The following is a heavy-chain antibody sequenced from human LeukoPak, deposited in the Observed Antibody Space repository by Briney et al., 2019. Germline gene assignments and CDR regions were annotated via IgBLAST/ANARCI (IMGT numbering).Heavy chain of an antibody. CDR3: ARDIWSGASVHPYYFDY. CDR1: GYTFTSYG. Sequence: ASVKVSCKASGYTFTSYGISWVRQAPGQGLEWMGWISAYNGNTNYAQKLQGRVTMTTDTSTSTAYMELRSLRSDDTAVYYCARDIWSGASVHPYYFDYWGQGTLVTVSS. J-gene: IGHJ4*02. D-gene: IGHD3-10*01. V-gene: IGHV1-18*01. CDR2: ISAYNGNT.